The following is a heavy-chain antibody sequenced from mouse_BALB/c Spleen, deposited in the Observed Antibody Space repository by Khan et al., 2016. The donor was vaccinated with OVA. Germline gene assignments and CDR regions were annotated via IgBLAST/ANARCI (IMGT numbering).Heavy chain of an antibody. V-gene: IGHV5-6-5*01. J-gene: IGHJ3*01. Sequence: EVMLVESGGGLVKPGGSLKLSCAASGFTFSNYGVSWVRQTPEKRLEWVASISSGDTTYYPDSVKGRFTISRDNARNSLYLQMSSLRSEDTAMYYCARDYWFAYWGQGTLVTVSS. CDR2: ISSGDTT. CDR1: GFTFSNYG. CDR3: ARDYWFAY.